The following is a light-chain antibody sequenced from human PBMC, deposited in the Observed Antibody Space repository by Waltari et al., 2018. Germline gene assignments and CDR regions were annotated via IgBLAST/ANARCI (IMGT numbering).Light chain of an antibody. CDR2: KDT. J-gene: IGLJ2*01. CDR1: ALPKHY. CDR3: QSVDSTCSYVV. Sequence: YELTQTPSVSVSPGQTAKITCSGEALPKHYVYWYQKKPGQAPVLVILKDTERPAEVPERFSGSTAGTRVTLTISGAQAEDEADYYCQSVDSTCSYVVFGGGTKLTVL. V-gene: IGLV3-25*03.